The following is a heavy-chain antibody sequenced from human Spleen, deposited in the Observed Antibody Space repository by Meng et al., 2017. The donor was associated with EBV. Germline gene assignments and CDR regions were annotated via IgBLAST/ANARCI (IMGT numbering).Heavy chain of an antibody. Sequence: QVQVQESGPGLVKPSQTLSLTCDVSGGSISSGGYYWSWIRQPPGKGLEWIGYINYSGNTYDNPSLRSRAALSVDTSKNQFSLKLSSVTAADTAVYYCARGAAKWFDPWGPGTLVTVSS. CDR3: ARGAAKWFDP. CDR1: GGSISSGGYY. D-gene: IGHD6-25*01. CDR2: INYSGNT. V-gene: IGHV4-30-4*01. J-gene: IGHJ5*02.